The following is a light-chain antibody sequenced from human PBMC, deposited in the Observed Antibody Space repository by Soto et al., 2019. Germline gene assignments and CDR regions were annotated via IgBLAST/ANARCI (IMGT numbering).Light chain of an antibody. CDR2: GNK. J-gene: IGLJ1*01. Sequence: QSVLTQPPSVSGAPGQRATISCTGSSSNIGAGYDVHWYQHLPGTAPKLLIYGNKNRPPGVPDRFSGSRSGTSASLAITGLQAGDEADYYCQSYDTGLSGSRVFGSGTKLTV. CDR3: QSYDTGLSGSRV. V-gene: IGLV1-40*01. CDR1: SSNIGAGYD.